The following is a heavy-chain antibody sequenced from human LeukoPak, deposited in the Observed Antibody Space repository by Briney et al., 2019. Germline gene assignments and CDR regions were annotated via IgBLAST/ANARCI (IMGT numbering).Heavy chain of an antibody. CDR2: IYDSGST. CDR3: ARVWGGYFDY. D-gene: IGHD3-16*01. CDR1: GGSIRSSYYY. J-gene: IGHJ4*02. V-gene: IGHV4-39*07. Sequence: SETLSLTCTVSGGSIRSSYYYWGWIRQPPGKGLEWIGSIYDSGSTYYNPSPKSRVTISVDTSKNQFSLKLSSVTAADTAVYYCARVWGGYFDYWGQGTLVTVSS.